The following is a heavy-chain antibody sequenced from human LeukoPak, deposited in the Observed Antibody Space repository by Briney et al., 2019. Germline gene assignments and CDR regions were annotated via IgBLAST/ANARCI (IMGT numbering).Heavy chain of an antibody. J-gene: IGHJ6*03. CDR1: GGSFSGYY. Sequence: SETLSLTCAVYGGSFSGYYWSWIRQPPGKGLEWVGEINHSGSTNYNPSLKSRVTISVDASRNQFSLNLSSVTAADTAVYYCARWSGSVTARNYYYYMDVWGEGTTVTVSS. CDR2: INHSGST. D-gene: IGHD6-6*01. CDR3: ARWSGSVTARNYYYYMDV. V-gene: IGHV4-34*01.